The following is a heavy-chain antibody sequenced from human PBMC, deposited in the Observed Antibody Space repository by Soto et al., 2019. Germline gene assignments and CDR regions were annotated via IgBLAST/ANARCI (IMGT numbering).Heavy chain of an antibody. Sequence: GGSLRLSCAASGFTFSSYWMHWVRQAPGKGLVWVSRINSDGSSTSYADSVKGRFTISRDNAKNTLYLQMNSLRAEDTAVYYCARFYCRGGSCSHLDYWGQGTLFTVSS. CDR2: INSDGSST. CDR1: GFTFSSYW. D-gene: IGHD2-15*01. CDR3: ARFYCRGGSCSHLDY. J-gene: IGHJ4*02. V-gene: IGHV3-74*01.